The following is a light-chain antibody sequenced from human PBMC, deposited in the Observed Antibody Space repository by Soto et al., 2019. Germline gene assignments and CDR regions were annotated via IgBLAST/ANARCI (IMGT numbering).Light chain of an antibody. CDR1: SSNVGSNT. V-gene: IGLV1-44*01. CDR3: EAWDDSLNGPGV. J-gene: IGLJ2*01. Sequence: QSVLTQPPSASGTPGQRVTISCSGSSSNVGSNTVNWYQQLPGTAPKLLIYNNNQRPSGVPERFSGSKSGTSASLAISGLQSEDEADYYCEAWDDSLNGPGVFGGGTQLTVL. CDR2: NNN.